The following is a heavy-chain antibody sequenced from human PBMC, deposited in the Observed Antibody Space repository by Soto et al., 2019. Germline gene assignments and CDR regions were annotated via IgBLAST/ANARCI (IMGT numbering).Heavy chain of an antibody. CDR3: ASYRRKKLVPLLDY. J-gene: IGHJ4*02. CDR1: GFTLSSYG. D-gene: IGHD6-6*01. CDR2: INSDGSST. Sequence: QPWGSLRLSCAASGFTLSSYGMHLFRQAPGKGLVWVSRINSDGSSTSYADSVKGRFTISRDNAKNTLYLQMNSLRAEDTAVYYCASYRRKKLVPLLDYWGQGTLVTVSS. V-gene: IGHV3-74*01.